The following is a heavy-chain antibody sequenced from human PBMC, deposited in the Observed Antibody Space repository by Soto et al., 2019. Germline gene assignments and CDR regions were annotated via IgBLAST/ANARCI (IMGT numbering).Heavy chain of an antibody. CDR2: INRDGSST. CDR3: ARDAPTTGLI. D-gene: IGHD4-17*01. CDR1: GFTFSSYW. J-gene: IGHJ3*02. Sequence: GGSLRLSCAASGFTFSSYWMHWVRQAPGKGLVWVSRINRDGSSTSYADSVKGRFTISRDNAKNTLYLQMNSLRAEDTAVYYCARDAPTTGLIWGQGTMVTVSS. V-gene: IGHV3-74*01.